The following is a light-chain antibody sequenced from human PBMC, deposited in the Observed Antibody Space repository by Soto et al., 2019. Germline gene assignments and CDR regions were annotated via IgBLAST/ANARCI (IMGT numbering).Light chain of an antibody. CDR2: AAS. CDR1: QGISTW. CDR3: QQANSFPLT. V-gene: IGKV1D-12*01. Sequence: DIQMTQSPSSVSASVGDRVTITCRASQGISTWLGWYQRKPGKAPKLLIYAASNLQSGVPSRFSGSASGTDFTLTISSLEPEDSATYYCQQANSFPLTFGGGTKVEIK. J-gene: IGKJ4*01.